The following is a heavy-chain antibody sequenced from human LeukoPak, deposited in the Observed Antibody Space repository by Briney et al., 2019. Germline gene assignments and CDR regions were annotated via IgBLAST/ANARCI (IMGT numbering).Heavy chain of an antibody. Sequence: SVKVSCKASGGSLNNYGVSWLRQAPGQGLEWMGRIIPMFGTTIYAEKFQGRVTISADKSTDTAYVEVSRLSADDTAVYYCATDLQSDFWTGYYWDFWGQGTLVTVSS. J-gene: IGHJ4*02. CDR2: IIPMFGTT. CDR3: ATDLQSDFWTGYYWDF. V-gene: IGHV1-69*06. D-gene: IGHD3/OR15-3a*01. CDR1: GGSLNNYG.